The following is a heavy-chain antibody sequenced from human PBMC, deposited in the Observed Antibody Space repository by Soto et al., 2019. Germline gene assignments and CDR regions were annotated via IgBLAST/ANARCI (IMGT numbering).Heavy chain of an antibody. D-gene: IGHD2-2*01. J-gene: IGHJ4*02. V-gene: IGHV3-30*18. CDR1: GFTFSSYG. CDR3: AKNLLRGYCISTSCSAAFDY. CDR2: ISYDGSNK. Sequence: GGSLRLSCAASGFTFSSYGMHWVRQAPGKGLEWVAVISYDGSNKYYADSVKGRLTISRDNSKNTLYLQMNSLRAEDTAVYYCAKNLLRGYCISTSCSAAFDYWGQGTLVTVS.